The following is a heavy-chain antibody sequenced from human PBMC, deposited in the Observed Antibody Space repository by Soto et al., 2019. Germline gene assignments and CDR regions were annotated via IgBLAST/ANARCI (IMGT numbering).Heavy chain of an antibody. CDR3: ARDDSGSYFGWFDP. CDR2: ISAYNGNT. D-gene: IGHD1-26*01. V-gene: IGHV1-18*01. Sequence: ASVKVSCKASGYTFTSYGISWVRQAPGQGLEWMGWISAYNGNTNYAQKLQGRVTMTTDTSTSTAYMELMSLRSDDTAVYYCARDDSGSYFGWFDPWGQGTLVTVSS. J-gene: IGHJ5*02. CDR1: GYTFTSYG.